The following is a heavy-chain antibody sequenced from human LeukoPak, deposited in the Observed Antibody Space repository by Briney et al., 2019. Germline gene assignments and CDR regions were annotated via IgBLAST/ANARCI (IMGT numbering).Heavy chain of an antibody. V-gene: IGHV3-30-3*01. CDR1: GFTFSSYA. J-gene: IGHJ4*02. CDR2: ISYDGSNK. Sequence: GGSLRLSCAASGFTFSSYAMHWVRQAPGKGLEWVAVISYDGSNKYYADSVKGRFTISRDNSKNTLYLQMNSLRAEDTAVYYCARERYSSGWYGDWGQGTLVTVSS. D-gene: IGHD6-19*01. CDR3: ARERYSSGWYGD.